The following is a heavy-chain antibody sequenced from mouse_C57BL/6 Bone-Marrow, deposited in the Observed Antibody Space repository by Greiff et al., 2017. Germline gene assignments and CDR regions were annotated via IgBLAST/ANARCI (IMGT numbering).Heavy chain of an antibody. J-gene: IGHJ4*01. D-gene: IGHD1-1*01. V-gene: IGHV5-12*01. Sequence: EVQRVESGGGLVQPGGSLKLSCAASGFTFSDYYMYWVRQTPEKRLEWVAYISNGGGSTYYPDTVKGRFTISRANAKNTLYLQMSRLKSEDTAMYYCARHPNYYGRAMDYWGQGTSVTVSS. CDR1: GFTFSDYY. CDR2: ISNGGGST. CDR3: ARHPNYYGRAMDY.